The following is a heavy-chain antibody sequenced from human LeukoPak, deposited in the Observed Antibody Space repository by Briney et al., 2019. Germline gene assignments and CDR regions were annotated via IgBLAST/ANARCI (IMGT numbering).Heavy chain of an antibody. CDR3: ARLYYYASSGYDALDI. J-gene: IGHJ3*02. D-gene: IGHD3-22*01. Sequence: ASVKVSCKVSGYTLTELSMHWVRQAPGKGLEWMGGFDPEDGETIYAQKFQGRVTMTEDTSTDTAYMELSSLRSEDTAVYYCARLYYYASSGYDALDIWGQGTMVTVSS. CDR2: FDPEDGET. V-gene: IGHV1-24*01. CDR1: GYTLTELS.